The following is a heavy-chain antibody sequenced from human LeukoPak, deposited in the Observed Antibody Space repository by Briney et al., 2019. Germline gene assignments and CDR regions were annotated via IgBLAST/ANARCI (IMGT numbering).Heavy chain of an antibody. CDR1: GYTFTSYG. CDR3: ARDRGYCTNGVCIHTYYFDY. J-gene: IGHJ4*02. D-gene: IGHD2-8*01. CDR2: INPNSGGT. V-gene: IGHV1-2*02. Sequence: GASVKVSCKASGYTFTSYGISWVRQAPGQGLEWMGWINPNSGGTNYAQKFQGRVTMTRDTSISTAYMELSRLRSDDTAVYYCARDRGYCTNGVCIHTYYFDYWGQGTLVTVSS.